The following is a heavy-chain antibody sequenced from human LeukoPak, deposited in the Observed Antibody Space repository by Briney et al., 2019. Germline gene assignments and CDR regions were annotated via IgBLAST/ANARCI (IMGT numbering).Heavy chain of an antibody. CDR1: GFTFSSYS. CDR2: ISSSSSTI. D-gene: IGHD3-10*01. V-gene: IGHV3-48*01. CDR3: AKDSRGSGSRYYGMDV. J-gene: IGHJ6*02. Sequence: GGSLRLSCAASGFTFSSYSMNWVRQAPGKGLEWVSYISSSSSTIYYADSVKGRFTISRDNAKNSLYLQMNSLRAEDTAVYYCAKDSRGSGSRYYGMDVWGQGTTVTVSS.